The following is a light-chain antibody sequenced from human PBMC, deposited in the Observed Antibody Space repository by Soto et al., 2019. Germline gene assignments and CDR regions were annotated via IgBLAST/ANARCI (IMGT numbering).Light chain of an antibody. Sequence: SSALTQPASVSVAPGQTARISCGGNIIGSKSVHWYQQKPGQAPVLVVYDDSDRPSGIPERFSGSNSENTATLTISRVEAGDESDYYCQVWDSSSDHPVFGTGTKGTVL. CDR1: IIGSKS. CDR2: DDS. V-gene: IGLV3-21*02. J-gene: IGLJ1*01. CDR3: QVWDSSSDHPV.